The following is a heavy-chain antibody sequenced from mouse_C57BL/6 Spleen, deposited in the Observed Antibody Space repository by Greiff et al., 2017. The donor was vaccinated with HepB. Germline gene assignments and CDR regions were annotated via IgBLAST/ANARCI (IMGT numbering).Heavy chain of an antibody. Sequence: EVKLMESGGGLVQPGGSLSLSCAASGFTFTDYYMSWVRQPPGKALEWLGFIRNKANGYTTEYSASVKGRFTISRDNSQSILYLQMNALRAEDSATYYCARYRAYYHYFDYWGQGTTLTVSS. CDR1: GFTFTDYY. CDR3: ARYRAYYHYFDY. V-gene: IGHV7-3*01. D-gene: IGHD2-10*01. J-gene: IGHJ2*01. CDR2: IRNKANGYTT.